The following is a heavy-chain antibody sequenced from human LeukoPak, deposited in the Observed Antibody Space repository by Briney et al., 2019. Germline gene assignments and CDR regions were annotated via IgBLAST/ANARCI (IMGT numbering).Heavy chain of an antibody. CDR1: GFTFSSYS. D-gene: IGHD3-22*01. CDR2: ISSSSSYI. Sequence: GGSPRLSCAASGFTFSSYSMNWVRQAPGKGLEWVSSISSSSSYIYYADSVKGRFTISRDNAKNSLYLQMNSLRAEDTAVYYCARDDYYDSSGYGGYFDYWGQGTLVTVSS. CDR3: ARDDYYDSSGYGGYFDY. V-gene: IGHV3-21*01. J-gene: IGHJ4*02.